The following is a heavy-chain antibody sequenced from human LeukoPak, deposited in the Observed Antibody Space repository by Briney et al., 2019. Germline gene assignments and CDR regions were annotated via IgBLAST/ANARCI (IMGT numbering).Heavy chain of an antibody. V-gene: IGHV3-53*01. CDR3: ARDLIDPYYYYGMDV. J-gene: IGHJ6*02. CDR1: GFTVSSNY. D-gene: IGHD2-21*01. CDR2: IYSGGST. Sequence: SGGSLRLSCAASGFTVSSNYMSWVRQAPGKGLEWVSVIYSGGSTYYADSVKGRFTLSRDNSKNTLYLQMNSLRAEDTAVYYCARDLIDPYYYYGMDVWGQGTTVTVSS.